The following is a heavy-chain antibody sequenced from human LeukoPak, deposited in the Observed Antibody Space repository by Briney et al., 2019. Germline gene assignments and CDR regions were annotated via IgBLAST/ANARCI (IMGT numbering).Heavy chain of an antibody. Sequence: GGSLRLSCAASGFTFRSYSMSWVRQAPGKGLEWVSSIRGGTDSTFYADSVKGRFTISRDNSKNTLYLQMNSLRAEDTAVYYCATRSGLYFDYWGQGTLVTVSS. D-gene: IGHD6-19*01. CDR3: ATRSGLYFDY. CDR2: IRGGTDST. V-gene: IGHV3-23*01. J-gene: IGHJ4*02. CDR1: GFTFRSYS.